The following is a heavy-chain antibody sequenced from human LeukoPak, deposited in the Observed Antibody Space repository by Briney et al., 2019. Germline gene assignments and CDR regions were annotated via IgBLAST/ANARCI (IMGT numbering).Heavy chain of an antibody. CDR2: MNIDGSEK. CDR3: ARGSTYYDSSGQVPFDY. V-gene: IGHV3-7*01. CDR1: GFTFSSYW. Sequence: PGGSLRLSCAASGFTFSSYWMGWVRQAPGKRLEWVANMNIDGSEKYYADSVKGRFTISRDNARNSVYLQMNSLRVEDTAVYYCARGSTYYDSSGQVPFDYWGQGTLVTVSS. J-gene: IGHJ4*02. D-gene: IGHD3-22*01.